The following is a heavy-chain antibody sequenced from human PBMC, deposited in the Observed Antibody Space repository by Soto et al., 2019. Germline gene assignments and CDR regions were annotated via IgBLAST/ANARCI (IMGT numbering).Heavy chain of an antibody. CDR3: ARGATYAPHDSFDI. CDR2: LYYSGST. Sequence: QVQLQESGPGLVKPSETLSLSCTVSGGSVRSHYWSWIRQPPGKGLEWIGYLYYSGSTKYNPSLKSRVTASIDTSKIQCSLKLTSVTAADTAIYYCARGATYAPHDSFDIWGQGTMVTVSS. D-gene: IGHD2-15*01. V-gene: IGHV4-59*02. CDR1: GGSVRSHY. J-gene: IGHJ3*02.